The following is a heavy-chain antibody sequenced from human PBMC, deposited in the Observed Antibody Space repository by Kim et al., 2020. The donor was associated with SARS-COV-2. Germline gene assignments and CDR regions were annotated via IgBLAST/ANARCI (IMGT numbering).Heavy chain of an antibody. CDR2: TSGRT. J-gene: IGHJ4*02. Sequence: TSGRTNYSPSLQSQVTMSVDMSKNRLSLKLSSVTAADTAVYYCASALGHWGQGTLVTVSS. D-gene: IGHD3-16*02. V-gene: IGHV4-4*07. CDR3: ASALGH.